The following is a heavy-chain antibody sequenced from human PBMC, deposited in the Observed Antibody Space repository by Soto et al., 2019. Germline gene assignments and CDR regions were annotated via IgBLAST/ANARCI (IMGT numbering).Heavy chain of an antibody. J-gene: IGHJ4*02. CDR2: ISSYNGNS. V-gene: IGHV1-18*01. CDR1: GDPFNSYG. CDR3: ARESPPADY. Sequence: QVQLVQSGAEVKKPGASVKVSCKASGDPFNSYGISWVRQAPGQGLEWMGWISSYNGNSNYAQKLQGIVTMNTDTSTSTAYMELRSLRSDDTAVYYCARESPPADYWGQGTLVTVSS.